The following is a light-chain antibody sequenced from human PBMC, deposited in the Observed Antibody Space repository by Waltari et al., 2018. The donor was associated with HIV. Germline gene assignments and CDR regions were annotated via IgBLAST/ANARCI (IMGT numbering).Light chain of an antibody. J-gene: IGLJ2*01. Sequence: QSALTQPASVSASPGQSITISCTGSTSDIGDYNYVSWYQQGPGKAPKLIIYEVSNRPSGASNRFSGSKSGNTASLTISGLQPEDEADYFCGSFSTISTLIFGGGTKVTVL. CDR2: EVS. CDR3: GSFSTISTLI. V-gene: IGLV2-14*01. CDR1: TSDIGDYNY.